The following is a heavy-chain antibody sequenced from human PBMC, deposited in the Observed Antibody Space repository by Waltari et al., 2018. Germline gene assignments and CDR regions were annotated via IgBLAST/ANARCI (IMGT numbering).Heavy chain of an antibody. J-gene: IGHJ6*02. CDR3: ARGSSDYSNYYYGMDV. Sequence: QVQLVQSGAEVKKPGASVKVSCKASGYTFTGYYMHWVRQAPGQGLEWMGRINPNSGGTNYAQKCQGRVTMTRDTSISTAYMELSRLRSDDTAVYYCARGSSDYSNYYYGMDVWGQGTTVTVSS. V-gene: IGHV1-2*06. CDR1: GYTFTGYY. D-gene: IGHD4-4*01. CDR2: INPNSGGT.